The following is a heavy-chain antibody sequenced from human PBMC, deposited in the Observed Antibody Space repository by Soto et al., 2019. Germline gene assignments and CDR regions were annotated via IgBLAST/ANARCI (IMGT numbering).Heavy chain of an antibody. Sequence: KPSETLSLTCTVSGGSISSYYWSWIRQPPGKGLEWIGYIYYSGSTNYNPSLKSRVTISVDTSKNQFSLKLSSVTAADTAVYYCARQGEGVGNPFRHYYYYYMDVWGKGTTVTVSS. V-gene: IGHV4-59*08. J-gene: IGHJ6*03. CDR2: IYYSGST. CDR1: GGSISSYY. D-gene: IGHD1-1*01. CDR3: ARQGEGVGNPFRHYYYYYMDV.